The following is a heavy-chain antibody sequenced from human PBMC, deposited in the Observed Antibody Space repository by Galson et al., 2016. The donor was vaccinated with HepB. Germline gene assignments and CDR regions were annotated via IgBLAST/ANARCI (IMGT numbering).Heavy chain of an antibody. CDR3: ARRALKYYHGMDV. Sequence: SLRLSCAASEFTSSTYAMSWVRQAPGKGLEWVSAITIDDGSTNYADAVKGRFIISRDTSQNTLFLQMNSLRAEDTAVYYCARRALKYYHGMDVWGQGTTVTVSS. J-gene: IGHJ6*02. CDR1: EFTSSTYA. CDR2: ITIDDGST. V-gene: IGHV3-23*01.